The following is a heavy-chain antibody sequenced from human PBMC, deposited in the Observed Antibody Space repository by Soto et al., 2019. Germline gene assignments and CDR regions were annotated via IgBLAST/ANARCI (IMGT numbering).Heavy chain of an antibody. CDR1: GFSFSDFA. D-gene: IGHD6-19*01. CDR2: ISGRGDRT. J-gene: IGHJ4*02. V-gene: IGHV3-23*01. Sequence: EVQLLESGGGLARPGGSLRLSCVGSGFSFSDFAMSWVRQAPGKGLEWLSSISGRGDRTHYAYFVKGRFTVSRDNSQNTLYLHMDSLRAEDTATYNCVKDIPWLVQPVFFDFWGQGTLVTVSS. CDR3: VKDIPWLVQPVFFDF.